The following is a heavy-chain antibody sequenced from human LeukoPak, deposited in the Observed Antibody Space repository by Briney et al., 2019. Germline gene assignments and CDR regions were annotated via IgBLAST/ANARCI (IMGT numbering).Heavy chain of an antibody. D-gene: IGHD1-26*01. V-gene: IGHV3-30*02. Sequence: GGSLRLSCAASGFTFSSYGMHWVRQAPGKGLEWVTFIWYDGSNKYYVDSVKGRFSISRDNSKNTLYLQMNSLRAEDTAVYYCAKIVRKWELPFDYWGQGTLVTVSS. CDR1: GFTFSSYG. CDR3: AKIVRKWELPFDY. J-gene: IGHJ4*02. CDR2: IWYDGSNK.